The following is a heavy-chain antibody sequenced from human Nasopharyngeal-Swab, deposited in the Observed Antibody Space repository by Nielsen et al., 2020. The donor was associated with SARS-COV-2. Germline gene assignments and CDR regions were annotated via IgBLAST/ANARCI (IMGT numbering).Heavy chain of an antibody. V-gene: IGHV3-23*01. J-gene: IGHJ4*02. Sequence: GGSLRLSCATSGFTFSVYAMNWVRQAPGKGLEWVSAISGSGGSTYYADSVKGRFTISRDNSKNTLYLQMNSLRAEDTAVYYCAKDWGVRELDYWGQGTLVTVSS. CDR3: AKDWGVRELDY. CDR2: ISGSGGST. CDR1: GFTFSVYA. D-gene: IGHD3-10*01.